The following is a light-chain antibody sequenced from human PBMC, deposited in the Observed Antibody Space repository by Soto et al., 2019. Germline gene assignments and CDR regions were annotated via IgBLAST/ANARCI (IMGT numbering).Light chain of an antibody. Sequence: DIQMTQSPSSLSASVGDRVTITCRTSQNVANYLNWYQQTPGKPPNVLIYAASHLQRGVPPRFSGSGSGTVFTLTISSLQPEDFAIYYCQQSYSTPYTFGQGTKVDIK. CDR1: QNVANY. V-gene: IGKV1-39*01. J-gene: IGKJ2*01. CDR2: AAS. CDR3: QQSYSTPYT.